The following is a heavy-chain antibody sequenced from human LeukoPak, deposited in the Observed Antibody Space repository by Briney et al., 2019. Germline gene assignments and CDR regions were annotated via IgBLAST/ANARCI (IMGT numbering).Heavy chain of an antibody. D-gene: IGHD6-19*01. J-gene: IGHJ4*02. CDR3: ARVVRAVAGLTLDY. CDR2: IYYSGST. Sequence: SETLSLTCTVSGGSISSSSYYWGWIRQPPGKGLEWIGSIYYSGSTYYNPSLKSRVTISVDTSKNQFSLKLSSVTAADTAVYYCARVVRAVAGLTLDYWGQGTLVTVSS. CDR1: GGSISSSSYY. V-gene: IGHV4-39*07.